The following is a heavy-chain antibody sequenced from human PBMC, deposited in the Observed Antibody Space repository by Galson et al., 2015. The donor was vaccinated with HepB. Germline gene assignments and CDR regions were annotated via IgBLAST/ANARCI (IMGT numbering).Heavy chain of an antibody. Sequence: CAISGDSVSNNNAAWYWIRQSPSGGLEWLGRTYYRAKWYNDYAESVRGRIAIKPDTSKNQFSLQLNSVTPEDTAVYYCARVGGTIYYYGIDVWGQGTTVTVSS. CDR1: GDSVSNNNAA. D-gene: IGHD2-2*01. J-gene: IGHJ6*02. V-gene: IGHV6-1*01. CDR2: TYYRAKWYN. CDR3: ARVGGTIYYYGIDV.